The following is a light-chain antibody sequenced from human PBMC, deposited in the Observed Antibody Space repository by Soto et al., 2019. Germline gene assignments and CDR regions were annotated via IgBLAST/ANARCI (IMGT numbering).Light chain of an antibody. CDR1: ESLDSRS. CDR2: DAS. Sequence: EIVLAQSPGTLSLSPGERATVSCRASESLDSRSLVWYQHKSGQAPRFLIYDASNRATGIPARFSGSGSGTDFTLTISSLEPEDFAVYYCQQRNNWPVTFGGGTKVDIK. V-gene: IGKV3-11*01. J-gene: IGKJ4*01. CDR3: QQRNNWPVT.